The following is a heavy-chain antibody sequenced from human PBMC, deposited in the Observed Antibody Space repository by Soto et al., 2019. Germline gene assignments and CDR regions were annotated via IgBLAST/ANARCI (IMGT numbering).Heavy chain of an antibody. Sequence: QVLLQESGPGLVQPSETLSLTCTVSGGSMNYYYWSWIRQSPGKGLEWIGYAYYSGTTYYNPSLQSRVTISIDTSQNQCSPKLRAVPAADSAIYYCARAVRSGRYFFDSWGRGTLVTASS. CDR1: GGSMNYYY. D-gene: IGHD1-26*01. J-gene: IGHJ4*02. CDR3: ARAVRSGRYFFDS. V-gene: IGHV4-59*01. CDR2: AYYSGTT.